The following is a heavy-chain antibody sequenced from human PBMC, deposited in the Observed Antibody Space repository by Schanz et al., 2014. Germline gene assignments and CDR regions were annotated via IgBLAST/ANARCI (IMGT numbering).Heavy chain of an antibody. CDR1: GASISSANHY. J-gene: IGHJ5*02. V-gene: IGHV4-31*03. Sequence: QVQLQESGPGLVKASQTLSLTCSVSGASISSANHYWAWVRQPPGKGLEWIGYIYYSGTTYYNPSLRSRPSISVDTFRNLLSLKVTSVTAADTAIYYCARGGSVATIAPYTWFDPWGQGTLVTVSS. CDR2: IYYSGTT. D-gene: IGHD5-12*01. CDR3: ARGGSVATIAPYTWFDP.